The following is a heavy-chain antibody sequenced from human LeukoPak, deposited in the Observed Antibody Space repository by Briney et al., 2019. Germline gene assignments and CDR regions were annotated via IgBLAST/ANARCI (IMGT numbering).Heavy chain of an antibody. CDR3: VRESPVAAVGRSWFDP. Sequence: GGSLRLSCAASGFTFSSYAMSWVRQAPGEGLEWVSTVSGSNGNTHYADSVKGRFTISRDNSKNMLYLQMNSLRAEDTAVYYCVRESPVAAVGRSWFDPWGQGTLVTVSS. J-gene: IGHJ5*02. CDR1: GFTFSSYA. D-gene: IGHD6-13*01. V-gene: IGHV3-23*01. CDR2: VSGSNGNT.